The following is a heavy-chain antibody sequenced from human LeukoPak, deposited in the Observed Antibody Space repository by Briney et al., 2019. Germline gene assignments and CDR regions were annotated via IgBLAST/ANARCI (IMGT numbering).Heavy chain of an antibody. CDR3: ARGDHGENYYYYYGMDV. Sequence: KPSETLSLTCTVSGGSIRSSYYYWGWIRQPPGKGLEWIGSIYDSGSTYYNPSLKSRVTISVDTSKNQFSLKLSSVTAADTAVYYCARGDHGENYYYYYGMDVWGQGTTVTVSS. V-gene: IGHV4-39*01. D-gene: IGHD1-14*01. J-gene: IGHJ6*02. CDR1: GGSIRSSYYY. CDR2: IYDSGST.